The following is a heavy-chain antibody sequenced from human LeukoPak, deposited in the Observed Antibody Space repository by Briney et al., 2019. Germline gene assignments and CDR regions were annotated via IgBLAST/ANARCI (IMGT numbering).Heavy chain of an antibody. CDR1: RFTFSTYA. Sequence: GGSLRLSCAASRFTFSTYAMHWVRQAPGKGLEWLAFIRYDGNNKYYADSVEGRFTISRDTSKNTLFLQMNSLRAEDTAVYYCARGQPGVAAAGNLDYWGQGTLVTVSS. D-gene: IGHD6-13*01. CDR3: ARGQPGVAAAGNLDY. CDR2: IRYDGNNK. J-gene: IGHJ4*02. V-gene: IGHV3-30*02.